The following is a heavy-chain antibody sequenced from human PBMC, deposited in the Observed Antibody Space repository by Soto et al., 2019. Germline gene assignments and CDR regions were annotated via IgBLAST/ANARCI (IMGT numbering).Heavy chain of an antibody. D-gene: IGHD3-22*01. CDR2: IYDSGST. V-gene: IGHV4-59*01. Sequence: SETLSLTCTVSGGSISSYYWSWIRQPPGKGLEWIGYIYDSGSTNYNPSLESRVTISVDTSKNQFALKLSSVTAADTAVYYCARDDSSGYHNWFDPWGQGTLVTVSS. J-gene: IGHJ5*02. CDR3: ARDDSSGYHNWFDP. CDR1: GGSISSYY.